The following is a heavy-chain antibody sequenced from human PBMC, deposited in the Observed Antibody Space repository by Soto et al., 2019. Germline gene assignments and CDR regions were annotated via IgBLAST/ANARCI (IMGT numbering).Heavy chain of an antibody. D-gene: IGHD3-10*01. CDR1: GGTFSSYT. Sequence: ASVKVSCKASGGTFSSYTISWVRQAPGQGLEWMGRIIPILGIANYAQKFQGRVTITADKSTSTAYMELSSLRSEDTAVYYCAREKGITMVRGAHYYYYMDVWGKGTTVTVSS. CDR2: IIPILGIA. CDR3: AREKGITMVRGAHYYYYMDV. J-gene: IGHJ6*03. V-gene: IGHV1-69*04.